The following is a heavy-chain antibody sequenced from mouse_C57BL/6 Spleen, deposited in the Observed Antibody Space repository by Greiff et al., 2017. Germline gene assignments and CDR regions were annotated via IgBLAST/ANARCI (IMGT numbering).Heavy chain of an antibody. Sequence: QVQLQQSGPELVKPGASVKISCKASGYAFSSSWMNWVKQRPGKGLEWIGRIYPGDGDTNYNGKFKGEATLTADKSSSTAYMQLSSLTSENSAVYFCARWGNYVYFDYWGQGTTLTVSS. CDR2: IYPGDGDT. CDR3: ARWGNYVYFDY. J-gene: IGHJ2*01. CDR1: GYAFSSSW. D-gene: IGHD2-1*01. V-gene: IGHV1-82*01.